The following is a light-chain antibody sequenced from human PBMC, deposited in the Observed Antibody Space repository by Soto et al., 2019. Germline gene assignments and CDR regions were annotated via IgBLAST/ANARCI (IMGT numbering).Light chain of an antibody. V-gene: IGLV4-69*01. CDR3: QTWGTGIRV. J-gene: IGLJ1*01. CDR2: VNSDGSH. CDR1: SGHSNYA. Sequence: QLVLTQSPSASASLGASVKLTCTLSSGHSNYAIAWHQQQPEKGPRYLMKVNSDGSHRKGEGIPDRFSGSSSGAQRYLTISSLQSEDEADYYCQTWGTGIRVFGTGTKLTVL.